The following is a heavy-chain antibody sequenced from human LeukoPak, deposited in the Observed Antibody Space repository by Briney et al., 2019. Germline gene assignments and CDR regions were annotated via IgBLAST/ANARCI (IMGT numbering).Heavy chain of an antibody. J-gene: IGHJ6*03. Sequence: ASVKVSCKASGYTFTSYDINRVRQATGQGLEWMGWMNPNSGNTGYAQKFQGRVTMTRNTSISTAYMELSSLRSEDTAVYYCARRVLLYDILTAYSRYYYYYMDVWGRGTTVTISS. CDR1: GYTFTSYD. V-gene: IGHV1-8*01. CDR3: ARRVLLYDILTAYSRYYYYYMDV. CDR2: MNPNSGNT. D-gene: IGHD3-9*01.